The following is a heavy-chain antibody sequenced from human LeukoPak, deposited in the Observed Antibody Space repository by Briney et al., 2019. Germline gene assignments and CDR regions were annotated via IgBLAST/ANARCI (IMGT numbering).Heavy chain of an antibody. Sequence: GGSLRLSCAASGFTFSSYGMSWVRQAPGKGLEWVSAISGSGGSTYYADSVKGRFTISRDNSKNTLYLQMNSLRAEDTAVYYCAKGADTYGSGSPNLFDPWGQGTLVTVSS. J-gene: IGHJ5*02. CDR1: GFTFSSYG. V-gene: IGHV3-23*01. CDR3: AKGADTYGSGSPNLFDP. CDR2: ISGSGGST. D-gene: IGHD3-10*01.